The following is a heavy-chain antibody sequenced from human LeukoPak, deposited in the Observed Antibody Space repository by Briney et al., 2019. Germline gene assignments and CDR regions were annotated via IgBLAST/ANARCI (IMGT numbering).Heavy chain of an antibody. CDR3: ARDRGSSSELDI. J-gene: IGHJ3*02. V-gene: IGHV4-30-4*08. Sequence: PSETLSLTCAVYGGSFSGCYWSWIRQPPGKGLEWIGYIYYSGSTYYNPSLKSRVTISVDTSKNQFSLKLSSVTAADTAVYYCARDRGSSSELDIWGQGTMVTVSS. CDR1: GGSFSGCY. CDR2: IYYSGST. D-gene: IGHD6-6*01.